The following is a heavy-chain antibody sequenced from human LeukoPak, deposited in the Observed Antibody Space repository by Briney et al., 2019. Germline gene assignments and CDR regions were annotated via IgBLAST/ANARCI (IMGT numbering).Heavy chain of an antibody. J-gene: IGHJ4*02. CDR2: IYYSGST. V-gene: IGHV4-39*01. Sequence: SETLSLTCTVSGGSISSSSDYWGWIRQPPGKGLEWIGSIYYSGSTYYNPSLKSRVTISVDTSKNQFSLKLSSVTAADTAVYSCARHSFSSGWKSFDYWGQGTLVTVSS. CDR3: ARHSFSSGWKSFDY. D-gene: IGHD6-19*01. CDR1: GGSISSSSDY.